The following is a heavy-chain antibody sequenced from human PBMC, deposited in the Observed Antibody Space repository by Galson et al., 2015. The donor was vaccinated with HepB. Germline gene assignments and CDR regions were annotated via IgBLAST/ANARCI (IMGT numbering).Heavy chain of an antibody. CDR2: IYYSGST. CDR3: ARDFLSGGQPPSDY. J-gene: IGHJ4*02. Sequence: ETLSLTCTVSGGSISSSSYYWGWIRQPPGKGLEWIGSIYYSGSTYYNPSLKSRVTISVDTSKNQFSLKLSSVTAADTAVYYCARDFLSGGQPPSDYWGQGTLVTVSS. D-gene: IGHD3-3*01. CDR1: GGSISSSSYY. V-gene: IGHV4-39*07.